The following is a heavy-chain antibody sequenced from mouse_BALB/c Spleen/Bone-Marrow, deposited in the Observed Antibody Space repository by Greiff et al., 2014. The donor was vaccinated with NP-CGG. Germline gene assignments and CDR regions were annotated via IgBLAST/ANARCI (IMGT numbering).Heavy chain of an antibody. V-gene: IGHV1-7*01. J-gene: IGHJ2*01. CDR3: ARDHPYYFDY. CDR2: INPSTGYT. Sequence: VQLQQSGAELAKPGASVKMSCKASGYTFTSYWMHWVKQRPGQGLEWIGYINPSTGYTEYNQKCKDKATLTADKSSSTAYMQLSSLTSEDSAVYYCARDHPYYFDYWGQGTTLTVSS. CDR1: GYTFTSYW.